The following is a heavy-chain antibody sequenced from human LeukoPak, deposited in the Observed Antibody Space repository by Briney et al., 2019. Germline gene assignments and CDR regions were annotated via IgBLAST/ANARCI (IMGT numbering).Heavy chain of an antibody. CDR2: IYSGGTT. D-gene: IGHD4-17*01. CDR3: ARGSGDVIDY. CDR1: GFTISSNY. Sequence: GGSLRLSCAASGFTISSNYMNWVRQAPGKGLEWVSVIYSGGTTYYADSVKGRFTISRDSSKNTLYLQMNSLRAEDTAVYYCARGSGDVIDYWGQGTLVTVSS. J-gene: IGHJ4*02. V-gene: IGHV3-53*01.